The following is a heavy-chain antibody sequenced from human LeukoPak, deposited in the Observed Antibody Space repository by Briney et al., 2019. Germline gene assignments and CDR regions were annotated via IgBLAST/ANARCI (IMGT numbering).Heavy chain of an antibody. D-gene: IGHD3-22*01. CDR1: GLAFRGLG. Sequence: GGSLRPSGEPSGLAFRGLGMTGVRQAPGKGLECVANIKPDGSEKYYVDSVKGRFTVSRDNAKNSLYLQMNSLRVEDTAIYYCTSDLNHDSGGWGQGTLATVSS. V-gene: IGHV3-7*01. CDR3: TSDLNHDSGG. J-gene: IGHJ4*02. CDR2: IKPDGSEK.